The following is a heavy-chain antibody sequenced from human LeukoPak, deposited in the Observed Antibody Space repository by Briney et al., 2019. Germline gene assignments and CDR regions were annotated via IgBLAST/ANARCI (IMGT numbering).Heavy chain of an antibody. CDR3: ARKGGGQLVNTRRWFDP. J-gene: IGHJ5*02. CDR2: IHHSGST. CDR1: GGSFSGYY. D-gene: IGHD6-13*01. Sequence: SETLSLTCAIYGGSFSGYYWSWIRQPPGKGLEWIGEIHHSGSTNYNPSLKSRVTISVDTAKKQFSLKLSSVTAADTAVYYCARKGGGQLVNTRRWFDPWGQGTLVTVSS. V-gene: IGHV4-34*01.